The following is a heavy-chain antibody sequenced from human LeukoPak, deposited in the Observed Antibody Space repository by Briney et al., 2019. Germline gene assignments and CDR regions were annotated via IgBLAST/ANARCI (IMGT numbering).Heavy chain of an antibody. V-gene: IGHV3-53*01. CDR1: GLSVSRNF. CDR2: IYAGGTT. Sequence: GGSLRLSYAASGLSVSRNFMSWVRQAPGRGLEWVSVIYAGGTTHYIDSVKGRFTISRDNSNNTVFLQMNSLRGNDTAVYYCVIEWANQRHRRDDWGQGTLVTVSS. J-gene: IGHJ4*02. CDR3: VIEWANQRHRRDD. D-gene: IGHD1-14*01.